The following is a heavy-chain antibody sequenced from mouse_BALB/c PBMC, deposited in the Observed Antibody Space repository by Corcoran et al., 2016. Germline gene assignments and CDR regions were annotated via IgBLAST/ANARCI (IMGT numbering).Heavy chain of an antibody. CDR3: ARFWSGAMDY. Sequence: QIQLVQSGPERKKPGETVRISCKASGYTFTTAGMQWVQKMPGKGLKWIGWINTHSGVPKYAEDCKGRFAFSLETTASTAYLQISNLKNEDTATYFCARFWSGAMDYRGQGTSVTVSS. V-gene: IGHV9-4*02. J-gene: IGHJ4*01. CDR1: GYTFTTAG. CDR2: INTHSGVP.